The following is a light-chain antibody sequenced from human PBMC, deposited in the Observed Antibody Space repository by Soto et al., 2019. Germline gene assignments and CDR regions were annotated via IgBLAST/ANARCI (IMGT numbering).Light chain of an antibody. CDR3: NSYAGSIDV. CDR1: SSDDGGYKY. J-gene: IGLJ1*01. Sequence: LTQPLSASGSPGRLVTISCTGTSSDDGGYKYVCWYQQHPAKTPKPLLYEVSQRPSGVPDRFSGSQSGNPASLTVSGLQAEDEADYYCNSYAGSIDVFGTGTKVNV. V-gene: IGLV2-8*01. CDR2: EVS.